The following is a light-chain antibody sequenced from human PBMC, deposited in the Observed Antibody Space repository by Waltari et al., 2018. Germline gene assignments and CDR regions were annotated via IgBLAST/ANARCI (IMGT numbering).Light chain of an antibody. J-gene: IGKJ4*01. CDR3: QQYYDNPLT. Sequence: IQMTQSPSALSASVGDRVTISCRASQNIYSTLAWYQQKPGKAPKLLIYAASSLQSGIPSRFSGSGSGTDFTLTISSLQPEDSAAYYCQQYYDNPLTFGGGTKVEIK. CDR1: QNIYST. V-gene: IGKV1D-13*01. CDR2: AAS.